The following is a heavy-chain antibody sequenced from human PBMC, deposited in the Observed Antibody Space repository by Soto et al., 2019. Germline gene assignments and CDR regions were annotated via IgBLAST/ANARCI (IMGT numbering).Heavy chain of an antibody. Sequence: EVQLVESGGGVVQPGESLRLSCAASGFTFSAYDMHWVRQTTGKGLEWVSAIGAADDPYYLGSVKGRFTISRENAKNSLYLQMNSLRAEDTAVYSCARAYSGRLPRRADYYFAMDVWGQGTTVTVSS. V-gene: IGHV3-13*05. J-gene: IGHJ6*02. CDR2: IGAADDP. CDR3: ARAYSGRLPRRADYYFAMDV. D-gene: IGHD2-15*01. CDR1: GFTFSAYD.